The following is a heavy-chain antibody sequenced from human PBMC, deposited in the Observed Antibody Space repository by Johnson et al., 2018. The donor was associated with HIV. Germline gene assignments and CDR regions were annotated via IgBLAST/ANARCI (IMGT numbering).Heavy chain of an antibody. CDR2: IYSGGST. CDR3: ATDVYGAREWRPACDI. CDR1: GFTFDDYG. J-gene: IGHJ3*02. V-gene: IGHV3-20*04. D-gene: IGHD4-17*01. Sequence: VQLVESGGGVVRPGGSLRLSCAASGFTFDDYGMNWVRQAPGKGLEWGSVIYSGGSTYYADSVKGRFTISRDNSKNTLYLQMNSLRAEDTALYYCATDVYGAREWRPACDILGQGTMVTVSS.